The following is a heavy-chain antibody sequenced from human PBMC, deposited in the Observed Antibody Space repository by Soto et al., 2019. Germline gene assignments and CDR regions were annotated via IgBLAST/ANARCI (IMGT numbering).Heavy chain of an antibody. D-gene: IGHD5-12*01. J-gene: IGHJ4*02. CDR3: ARGQEGIVATH. V-gene: IGHV4-34*01. CDR2: INDGRVT. CDR1: GGSLTGYY. Sequence: QVHLQQWGAGLLKPSETLSLTCAVNGGSLTGYYWSWIRQPPGKGLEWIGEINDGRVTNYRPSLKNRVTKSVNPSKNQFSLQLNCVTAADTAVYYCARGQEGIVATHWDQGTLVTLSS.